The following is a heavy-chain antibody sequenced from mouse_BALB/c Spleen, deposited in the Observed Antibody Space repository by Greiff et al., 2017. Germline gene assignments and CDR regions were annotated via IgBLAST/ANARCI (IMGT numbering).Heavy chain of an antibody. CDR2: INPYNDGT. V-gene: IGHV1-14*01. CDR1: GYTFTSYV. D-gene: IGHD1-1*01. CDR3: ARGGYYGSPSYWYFDV. J-gene: IGHJ1*01. Sequence: EVQLQQSGPELVKPGASVKMSCKASGYTFTSYVMHWVKQKPGQGLEWIGYINPYNDGTKYNEKFKGKATLTSDKSSSTAYMELSSLTSEDSAVYYCARGGYYGSPSYWYFDVWGAGTTVTVSS.